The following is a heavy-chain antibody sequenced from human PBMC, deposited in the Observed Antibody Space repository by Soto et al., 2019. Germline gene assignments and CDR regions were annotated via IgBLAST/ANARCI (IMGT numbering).Heavy chain of an antibody. CDR3: VRYSSMSGWLDP. CDR2: IKQDGSDK. CDR1: GFTFSTYW. V-gene: IGHV3-7*05. D-gene: IGHD6-13*01. J-gene: IGHJ5*02. Sequence: PGGSLRLSCVASGFTFSTYWMTWVRQPPGKGLEWVAGIKQDGSDKQYVGSVKGRFTISRDNAKNSLDLQMNSLRVEDMAVYFCVRYSSMSGWLDPWGQGTLVTVSS.